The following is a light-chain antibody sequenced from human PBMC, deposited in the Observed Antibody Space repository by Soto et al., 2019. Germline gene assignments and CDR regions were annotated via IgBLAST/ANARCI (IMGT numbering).Light chain of an antibody. J-gene: IGLJ1*01. CDR1: SSDVGGYNY. Sequence: QSALTQPRSVSGSPGQSVTISCTGTSSDVGGYNYVSWYQHHPGKAPKLMIYDVSKRPSGVPDRFSGSKSGNTASLTISGLQAEDEADYYCCSYGGSNIDVFGIWTKLTVL. CDR2: DVS. CDR3: CSYGGSNIDV. V-gene: IGLV2-11*01.